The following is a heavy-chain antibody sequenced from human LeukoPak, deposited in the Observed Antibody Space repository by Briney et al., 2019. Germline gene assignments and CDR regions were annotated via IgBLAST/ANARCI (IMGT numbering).Heavy chain of an antibody. CDR1: GFTFSAYR. V-gene: IGHV3-48*01. Sequence: GGSLRLSCAASGFTFSAYRMHWVRQAPGKGLEWVSVKGRFTISRDNAKNSLYLQMDILRGEDTAVYYCARDLSLEAPGRFDYWGQGTLVTVSS. D-gene: IGHD1-1*01. CDR3: ARDLSLEAPGRFDY. J-gene: IGHJ4*02.